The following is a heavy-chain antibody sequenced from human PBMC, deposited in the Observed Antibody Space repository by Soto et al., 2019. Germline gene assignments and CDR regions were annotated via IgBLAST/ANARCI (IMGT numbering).Heavy chain of an antibody. CDR2: INAGNGNT. CDR1: GYTFTSYA. J-gene: IGHJ5*02. V-gene: IGHV1-3*01. Sequence: ASVKVFCKASGYTFTSYAMHWVRQAPGQRLEWMGWINAGNGNTKYSQKFQGRVTITRDTSASTAYMELSSLRSEDTAVYYCASGKKGIAAARMTWFDPWGQGTLVTVSS. CDR3: ASGKKGIAAARMTWFDP. D-gene: IGHD6-13*01.